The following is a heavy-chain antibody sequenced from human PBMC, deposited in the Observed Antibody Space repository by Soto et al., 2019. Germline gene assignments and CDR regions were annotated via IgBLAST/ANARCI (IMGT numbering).Heavy chain of an antibody. CDR3: VKTSYAGCFTGFDYFDI. D-gene: IGHD3-9*01. Sequence: AGTLRLTCTVYGFTFSRYGLHWVRQAPGKGLEWVAVMSYDGSNKWHADSVKGRLKVSRENYKNTLFLQMTSLRAEDTAVYYCVKTSYAGCFTGFDYFDIWVQG. J-gene: IGHJ4*02. CDR1: GFTFSRYG. CDR2: MSYDGSNK. V-gene: IGHV3-30*18.